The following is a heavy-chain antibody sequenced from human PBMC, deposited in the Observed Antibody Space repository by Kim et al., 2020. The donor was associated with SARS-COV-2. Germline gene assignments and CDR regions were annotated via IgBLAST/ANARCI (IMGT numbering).Heavy chain of an antibody. J-gene: IGHJ2*01. V-gene: IGHV4-59*01. CDR1: GGSISSYY. D-gene: IGHD3-3*01. Sequence: SETLSRTCTVSGGSISSYYWSWIRQPPGKGLEWIGYIYYGGSTNYNPSLKSRVTISVDTSKNQFSLKLSSVTAADTAVYYCARDHREWLQYTANWYFDLWGRGTLVTVSS. CDR3: ARDHREWLQYTANWYFDL. CDR2: IYYGGST.